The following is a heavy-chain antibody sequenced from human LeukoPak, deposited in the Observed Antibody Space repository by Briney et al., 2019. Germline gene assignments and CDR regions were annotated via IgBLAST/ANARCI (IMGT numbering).Heavy chain of an antibody. CDR1: GGSISSGSYY. V-gene: IGHV4-61*02. Sequence: ASETLSLTCTVSGGSISSGSYYWSWIRQPAGKGLEWIGRIYTSGSTNYNPSLKSRVTISVDTSKNQFSLKLSSVTAADTAVYYCARDASGSYLGFDYWGQGTLVTVSS. CDR3: ARDASGSYLGFDY. J-gene: IGHJ4*02. CDR2: IYTSGST. D-gene: IGHD1-26*01.